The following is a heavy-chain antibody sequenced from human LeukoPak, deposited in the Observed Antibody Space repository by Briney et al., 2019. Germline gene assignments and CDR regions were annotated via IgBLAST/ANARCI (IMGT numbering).Heavy chain of an antibody. CDR2: INPNTGGT. V-gene: IGHV1-2*02. J-gene: IGHJ6*02. D-gene: IGHD1-26*01. Sequence: ASVRVSCKASGFTFTGSYMHWVRQAPGQGLEWMGWINPNTGGTNYAQRFQGRVTITWDTSISTVYMELSRLRSDDTAVYYCARARVGATLVYYGMDVWGQGTTVTVSS. CDR1: GFTFTGSY. CDR3: ARARVGATLVYYGMDV.